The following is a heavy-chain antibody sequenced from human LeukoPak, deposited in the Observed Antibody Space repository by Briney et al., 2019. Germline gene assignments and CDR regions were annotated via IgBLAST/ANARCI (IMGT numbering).Heavy chain of an antibody. J-gene: IGHJ4*02. Sequence: PGGSLRLSCAASGFTVSSNYMSWVRQAPGKGLEWVSVIYSGGSTYYADSVKGRFTISRDNSKNTLYLQMNSLRAEDTAVYYCASNQWSYYNGHHYWGQGTLVTVSS. V-gene: IGHV3-66*01. CDR3: ASNQWSYYNGHHY. D-gene: IGHD3-10*01. CDR1: GFTVSSNY. CDR2: IYSGGST.